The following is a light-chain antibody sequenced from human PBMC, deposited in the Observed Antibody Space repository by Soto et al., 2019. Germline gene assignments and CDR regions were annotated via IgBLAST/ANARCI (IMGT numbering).Light chain of an antibody. V-gene: IGLV2-14*03. CDR1: SSDVGGYNY. CDR2: DVS. J-gene: IGLJ1*01. CDR3: SSYTSSSTLSTYV. Sequence: QSALTQPASVSGSPGQSITISCTGTSSDVGGYNYVSWYQHHPGKAPKLMIYDVSNRPSGVSNRFSGSKSGNTASLIISGLQAEDAADYYCSSYTSSSTLSTYVFGTGTKLTVL.